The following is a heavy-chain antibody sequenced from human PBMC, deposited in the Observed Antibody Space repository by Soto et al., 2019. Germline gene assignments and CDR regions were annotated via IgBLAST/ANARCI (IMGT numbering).Heavy chain of an antibody. J-gene: IGHJ4*02. Sequence: QVQLVQSGAEVKKPGACLKVSCKASDYTFTSYGISWVRQAPGQGLEWMGWISAYNGNTNYAQTLQGRVTMTTDTSTSTAYIELRSLRSDDTAVYYCARESSSSCHDYWGQGTLVTVSS. D-gene: IGHD6-13*01. CDR2: ISAYNGNT. CDR1: DYTFTSYG. V-gene: IGHV1-18*01. CDR3: ARESSSSCHDY.